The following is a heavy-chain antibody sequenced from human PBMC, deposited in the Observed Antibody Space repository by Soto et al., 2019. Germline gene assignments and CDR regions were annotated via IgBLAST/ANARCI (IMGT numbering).Heavy chain of an antibody. CDR3: ARIEMFGVVLDY. V-gene: IGHV2-26*01. CDR1: GFSLSNARMG. D-gene: IGHD3-3*01. Sequence: SGPTLVNPTETLTLTCTVSGFSLSNARMGVSWIRQPPGKALEWLAQIFSNDEKSYSTSLKSRLTISKDTSKSQVVLTMTNMDPVDTGTYYCARIEMFGVVLDYWGQGTLVTVSS. J-gene: IGHJ4*02. CDR2: IFSNDEK.